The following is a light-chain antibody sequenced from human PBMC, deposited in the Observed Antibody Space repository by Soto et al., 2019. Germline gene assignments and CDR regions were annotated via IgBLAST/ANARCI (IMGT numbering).Light chain of an antibody. Sequence: DVQMTHSPSTLSASVGDRVTITCRASQTIINWLAWYQQKTGKAPKXLIYKASTLEGEVPSRFSVSGSETEFTINFYSLQPDDAATDDGQQYPTYWWTFSQGTKVEI. J-gene: IGKJ1*01. V-gene: IGKV1-5*03. CDR1: QTIINW. CDR3: QQYPTYWWT. CDR2: KAS.